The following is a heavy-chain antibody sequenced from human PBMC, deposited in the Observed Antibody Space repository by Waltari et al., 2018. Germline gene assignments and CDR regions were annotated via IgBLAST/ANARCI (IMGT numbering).Heavy chain of an antibody. CDR1: GYTFTGYY. D-gene: IGHD6-25*01. CDR2: INPNSGGT. V-gene: IGHV1-2*02. Sequence: QVQLVQSGAEVKKPGASVKVSCKASGYTFTGYYMHWVRQAPGQGLEWMGWINPNSGGTNDAQKFQGRVTMTRDTSISTAYMELSRLRSDDTAVYYCAVEYSSGYMDVWGKGTTVTISS. J-gene: IGHJ6*03. CDR3: AVEYSSGYMDV.